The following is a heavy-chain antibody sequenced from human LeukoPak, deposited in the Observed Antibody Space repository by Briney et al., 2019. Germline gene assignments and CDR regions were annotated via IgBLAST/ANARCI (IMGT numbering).Heavy chain of an antibody. J-gene: IGHJ5*02. CDR3: ATDLLAGGLKTFDP. CDR1: GNTLSEFS. CDR2: FDPEVGET. Sequence: GASVKVSCKVTGNTLSEFSMHWVRQSPGKGLEWMGGFDPEVGETVYAQKFQGRVTMTEDTSTETAYMELGSLRSEDTAVYYCATDLLAGGLKTFDPWGQGTLVTVSS. V-gene: IGHV1-24*01.